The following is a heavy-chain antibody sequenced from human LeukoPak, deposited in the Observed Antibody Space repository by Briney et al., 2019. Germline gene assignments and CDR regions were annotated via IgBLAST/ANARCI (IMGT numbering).Heavy chain of an antibody. CDR1: GLSFSSYS. CDR3: ARDRLHYDSLTGYPAD. Sequence: GGSLRLSCAASGLSFSSYSMNWVRQAPGKGLEWVSYISSSSNKIYYADSVKGRFTISRDNAKNSLYLQMSSLRDEDTAVYYCARDRLHYDSLTGYPADWGQGTLVTVSS. D-gene: IGHD3-9*01. V-gene: IGHV3-48*02. CDR2: ISSSSNKI. J-gene: IGHJ4*02.